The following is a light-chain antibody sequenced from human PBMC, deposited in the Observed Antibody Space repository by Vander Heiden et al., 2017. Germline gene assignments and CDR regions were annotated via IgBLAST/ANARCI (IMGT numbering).Light chain of an antibody. Sequence: IQMTQSPSSLSASVGDRVTITCRASQSLSSYLNWYQQKPGKAPQLLIYAASSVQSGVPSRFSGSGFGTDFTLTISRLQPEDFATYYCQQSDSTPVTVGGGTQVESK. CDR3: QQSDSTPVT. CDR1: QSLSSY. CDR2: AAS. V-gene: IGKV1-39*01. J-gene: IGKJ4*01.